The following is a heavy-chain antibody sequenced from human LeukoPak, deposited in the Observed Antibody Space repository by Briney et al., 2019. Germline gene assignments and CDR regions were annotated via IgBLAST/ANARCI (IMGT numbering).Heavy chain of an antibody. D-gene: IGHD6-13*01. CDR3: AGDQLNIAAAAPYYFDY. J-gene: IGHJ4*02. CDR1: GDSVSSNSAA. CDR2: TYYRSKWYN. Sequence: KPSQTLSLTCAISGDSVSSNSAAWNWIRQSPSRGLEWLGRTYYRSKWYNDYAVSVKGRITINPDTSKNQFSLQLNSVTPEDTAVYYCAGDQLNIAAAAPYYFDYWGQGTLVTVSS. V-gene: IGHV6-1*01.